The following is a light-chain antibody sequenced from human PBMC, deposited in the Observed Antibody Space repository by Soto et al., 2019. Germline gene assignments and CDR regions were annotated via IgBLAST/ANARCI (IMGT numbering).Light chain of an antibody. Sequence: EIVLTQSPGTLSLSPGERATLSCRASQSVRSSSLAWYQQRPGQAPRLLIYGASTRATGIPDRFSGSESGTDFTLMISRLEPEDFAVYYCQQYGSSPSFGGGTKVEIK. J-gene: IGKJ4*01. V-gene: IGKV3-20*01. CDR2: GAS. CDR3: QQYGSSPS. CDR1: QSVRSSS.